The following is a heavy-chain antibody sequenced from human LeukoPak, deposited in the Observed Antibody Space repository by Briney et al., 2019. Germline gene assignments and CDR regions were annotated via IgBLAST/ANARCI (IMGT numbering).Heavy chain of an antibody. V-gene: IGHV4-59*08. CDR2: IYYSGST. CDR3: ARRTHRGYTDPYYFDY. CDR1: GGSISSYY. D-gene: IGHD5-18*01. J-gene: IGHJ4*02. Sequence: SETLSLTCTVSGGSISSYYWSWIRQPPGKGLEWIGYIYYSGSTYYNPSLKSRVTISVDTSKNQFSLKLSSVTAADTAVYYCARRTHRGYTDPYYFDYWGQGTLVTVSS.